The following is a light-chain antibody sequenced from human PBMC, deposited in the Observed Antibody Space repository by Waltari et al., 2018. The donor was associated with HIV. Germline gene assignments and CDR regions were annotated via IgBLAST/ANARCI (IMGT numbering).Light chain of an antibody. CDR2: EGS. Sequence: QSALTQPAYVSGSPGQSLTLSCPGTTTDVGRSKLVPRYQHHPGKAPKLMIYEGSQRPAGISNRFSGSKSGNTASLTISGLQAEDEADYYCCSYAGPSTFVLFGGGTMLTVL. J-gene: IGLJ2*01. V-gene: IGLV2-23*03. CDR3: CSYAGPSTFVL. CDR1: TTDVGRSKL.